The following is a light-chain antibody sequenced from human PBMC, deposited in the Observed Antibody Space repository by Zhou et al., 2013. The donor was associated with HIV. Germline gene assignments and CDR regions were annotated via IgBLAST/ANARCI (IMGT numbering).Light chain of an antibody. Sequence: EIVLTQSPATLSLSPGERATLSCRASQSVSSHLVWYQHKAGQGPRLLIYEASTRAIGVPVMFSGSGSGTDFTLTISRVEPEDFAVYHCHHDGDSPAVTFGGGPRWRSN. V-gene: IGKV3-11*01. CDR3: HHDGDSPAVT. CDR1: QSVSSH. J-gene: IGKJ4*01. CDR2: EAS.